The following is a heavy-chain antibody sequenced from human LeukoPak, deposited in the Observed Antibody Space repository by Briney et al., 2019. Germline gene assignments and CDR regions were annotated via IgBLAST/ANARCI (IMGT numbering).Heavy chain of an antibody. CDR3: ARYLATSYYCYYYMDV. Sequence: GGSLRLSCAASGFTFSSYSMNWVRQAPGKGLEWVSSISSSSSYIYYADSVKGRFTISRDNAKNSLYLQMNSLRAEDTAVYYCARYLATSYYCYYYMDVWGKGTTVTVSS. CDR1: GFTFSSYS. J-gene: IGHJ6*03. D-gene: IGHD5-12*01. V-gene: IGHV3-21*01. CDR2: ISSSSSYI.